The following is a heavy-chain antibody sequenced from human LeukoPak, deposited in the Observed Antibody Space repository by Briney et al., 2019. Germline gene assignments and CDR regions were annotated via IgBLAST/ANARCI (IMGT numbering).Heavy chain of an antibody. CDR3: ARGGRGYSGSPLYYYYYMDV. CDR1: GGTFSSYA. D-gene: IGHD5-12*01. J-gene: IGHJ6*03. V-gene: IGHV1-8*02. CDR2: INPNSGDT. Sequence: GASVKVSCKASGGTFSSYAISWVRQAPGQGLEWVGWINPNSGDTDYAQKFQGRVTVTRDTSISTAYMELRSLRSDDTAVYYCARGGRGYSGSPLYYYYYMDVWGKGTTVTISS.